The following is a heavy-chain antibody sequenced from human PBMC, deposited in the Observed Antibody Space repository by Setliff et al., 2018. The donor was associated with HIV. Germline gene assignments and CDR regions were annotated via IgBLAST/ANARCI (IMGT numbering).Heavy chain of an antibody. J-gene: IGHJ4*02. CDR3: ARPNYYDSSGSFDY. V-gene: IGHV3-33*01. CDR1: GFIFNNHG. D-gene: IGHD3-22*01. CDR2: IEFDGSDK. Sequence: GGSLRLSCAASGFIFNNHGMHWVRQAPGKGLEWVTFIEFDGSDKYYVDSVKGRFTISRDNAKNSLYLQMNSLRAEDTAVYYCARPNYYDSSGSFDYWGQGTLVTVSS.